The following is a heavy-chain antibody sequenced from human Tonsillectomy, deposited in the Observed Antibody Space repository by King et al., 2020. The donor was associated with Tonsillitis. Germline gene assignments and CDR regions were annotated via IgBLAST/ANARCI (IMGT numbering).Heavy chain of an antibody. Sequence: VQLVESGGGLVKPGGSLILSCAASGFTFNNALMSWVRQAPGKGLEWVGRIKSKTECGTTDYAAPGKGRFTISADESNITLYLQMNSLKTEDTAVYYCTSDSSGHGFDYWGQGTLVTVSS. CDR2: IKSKTECGTT. V-gene: IGHV3-15*01. J-gene: IGHJ4*02. CDR3: TSDSSGHGFDY. CDR1: GFTFNNAL. D-gene: IGHD5-12*01.